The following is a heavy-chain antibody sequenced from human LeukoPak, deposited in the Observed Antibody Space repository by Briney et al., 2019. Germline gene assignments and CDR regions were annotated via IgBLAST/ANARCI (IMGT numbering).Heavy chain of an antibody. J-gene: IGHJ3*02. CDR2: IGTAGDT. D-gene: IGHD4-23*01. V-gene: IGHV3-13*01. CDR3: ARVGIDYGGNPVAFDI. CDR1: GFIFSSYD. Sequence: GGSLRLSCAASGFIFSSYDMHWVRQATGKGLEWVSAIGTAGDTYYPGSVKGRFTISRENAKNSLYLQMNSLRAGDTAVYYCARVGIDYGGNPVAFDIWGQGTMVTVSS.